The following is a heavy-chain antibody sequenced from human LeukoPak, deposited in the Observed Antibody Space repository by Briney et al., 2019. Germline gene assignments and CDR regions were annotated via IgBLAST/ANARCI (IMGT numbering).Heavy chain of an antibody. Sequence: ASVKVSCKASGYTFTSYGISWVRQAPGQGLEWMGWISAYNGNTNYAQKLQGRVTMTTDTSTSIAYMELRSLRSDDTAVYYCARDFGMEWLSNDGDFDYWGQGTLVTVSS. V-gene: IGHV1-18*01. CDR1: GYTFTSYG. J-gene: IGHJ4*02. D-gene: IGHD3-3*01. CDR2: ISAYNGNT. CDR3: ARDFGMEWLSNDGDFDY.